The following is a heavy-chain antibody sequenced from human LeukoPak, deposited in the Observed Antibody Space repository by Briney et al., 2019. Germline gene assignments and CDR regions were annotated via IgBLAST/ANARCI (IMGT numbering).Heavy chain of an antibody. CDR1: GYTFTSYG. CDR3: ARGMGGSGWYVDAFDI. V-gene: IGHV1-2*04. CDR2: INPNSGGT. D-gene: IGHD6-19*01. Sequence: ASVKVSCKASGYTFTSYGISWVRQAPGQGLEWMGWINPNSGGTNYAQKFQGWVTMTRDTSISTAYMELSRLRSDDTAVYYCARGMGGSGWYVDAFDIWGQGTMVTVSS. J-gene: IGHJ3*02.